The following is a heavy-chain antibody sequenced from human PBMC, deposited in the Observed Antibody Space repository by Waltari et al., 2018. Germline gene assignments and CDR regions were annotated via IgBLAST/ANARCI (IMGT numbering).Heavy chain of an antibody. CDR2: ITHSGST. J-gene: IGHJ4*02. CDR3: ARSYGGAIRNFDY. Sequence: QVQLQQWGAGLLKPSETLSLSCGVSGGSFSGYYWNWIRQPPGKGLEWIGEITHSGSTNYNPSLKSRLTRSVDSSKNQFSLKLNSVTAADTAVYYCARSYGGAIRNFDYWGQGILVTVSS. D-gene: IGHD3-10*01. V-gene: IGHV4-34*01. CDR1: GGSFSGYY.